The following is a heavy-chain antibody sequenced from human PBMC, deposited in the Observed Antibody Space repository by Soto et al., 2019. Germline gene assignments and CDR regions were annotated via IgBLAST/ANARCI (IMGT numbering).Heavy chain of an antibody. CDR3: ARSGDNYNVLDY. J-gene: IGHJ4*02. D-gene: IGHD3-10*02. CDR1: GFSISDHY. Sequence: GGSLRLSXAASGFSISDHYMSWIRQAPGKGLEWVSYSSNSGTFTKYADSVKGRFSISRDNAKNSLYLEINSLRGEDTAIYYCARSGDNYNVLDYWGQGTPVTVSS. CDR2: SSNSGTFT. V-gene: IGHV3-11*03.